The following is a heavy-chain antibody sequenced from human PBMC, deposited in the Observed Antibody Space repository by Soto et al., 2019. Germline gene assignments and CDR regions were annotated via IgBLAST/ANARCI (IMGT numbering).Heavy chain of an antibody. CDR2: IYWDDDK. Sequence: SGPTLVNPTQALTLTCTFSGFSLITSGVAVGWIRQPPGKALECLALIYWDDDKRYSPSLKSRLTITKDTAKNAVVLTLTNLDRVDTPTYYSAWHGSSWGHPHYFDSWGQGTLVTVSS. V-gene: IGHV2-5*02. CDR3: AWHGSSWGHPHYFDS. J-gene: IGHJ4*02. CDR1: GFSLITSGVA. D-gene: IGHD6-13*01.